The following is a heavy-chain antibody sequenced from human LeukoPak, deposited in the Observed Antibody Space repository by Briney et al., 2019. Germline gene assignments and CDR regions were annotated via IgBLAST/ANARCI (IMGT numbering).Heavy chain of an antibody. J-gene: IGHJ4*02. Sequence: PSETLPLTCTVSDGSLTTYYWSWLRQPPGKGLEWIGYIYYSGSTDYNPSLKSRVTMSVDTSKNQLSLTLTSVTAADTAVYYCATTRIGSSSSYCFDYWGRGTLVTVSS. CDR2: IYYSGST. V-gene: IGHV4-59*01. CDR1: DGSLTTYY. CDR3: ATTRIGSSSSYCFDY. D-gene: IGHD6-6*01.